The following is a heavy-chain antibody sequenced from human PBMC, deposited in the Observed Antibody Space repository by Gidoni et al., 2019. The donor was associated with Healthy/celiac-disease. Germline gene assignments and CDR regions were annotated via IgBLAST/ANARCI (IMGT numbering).Heavy chain of an antibody. D-gene: IGHD6-13*01. Sequence: QVQLVQSGAEVKKPGSSVKVSCKASGCTFSSYAISWVRQAPGQGLEWMGVIIPSFGTANYAQKFQGRVTITADESTSTAYMELSSLRSEDTAVYYCATGAAAPGAFDIWGQGTMVTVFS. J-gene: IGHJ3*02. CDR1: GCTFSSYA. V-gene: IGHV1-69*01. CDR2: IIPSFGTA. CDR3: ATGAAAPGAFDI.